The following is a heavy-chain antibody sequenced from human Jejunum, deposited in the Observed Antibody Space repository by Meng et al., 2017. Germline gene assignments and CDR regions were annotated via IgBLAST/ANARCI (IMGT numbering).Heavy chain of an antibody. CDR2: ISGSGDIT. CDR3: GKDSSH. V-gene: IGHV3-23*01. J-gene: IGHJ4*02. Sequence: GESLKISCAVSGFSFSDSVMSWVRQVPGKGLEGVAVISGSGDITFHGESVKGRFTVSRDNSKNTLYLQMNSLRAEDTATYYCGKDSSHWGQGTRVTVSS. CDR1: GFSFSDSV.